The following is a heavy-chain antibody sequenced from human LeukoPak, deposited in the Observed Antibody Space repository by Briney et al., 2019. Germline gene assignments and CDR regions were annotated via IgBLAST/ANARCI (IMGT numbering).Heavy chain of an antibody. CDR1: GDSISSGNYH. J-gene: IGHJ4*02. V-gene: IGHV4-39*07. CDR2: IHHSGNA. Sequence: PSETLSLTCTVSGDSISSGNYHWAWIRQPPGKGLECIGSIHHSGNAYYNSSLESRVTISVDMSKNQFSLQLRPVTAADTAVYYCTRVRQGSQSDYWGQGTLVTVSS. CDR3: TRVRQGSQSDY.